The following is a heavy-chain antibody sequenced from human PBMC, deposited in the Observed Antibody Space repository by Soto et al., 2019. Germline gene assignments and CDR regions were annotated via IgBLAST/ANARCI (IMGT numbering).Heavy chain of an antibody. CDR3: ARDRPAARPYYYYGMDV. CDR1: GLSFSSYW. V-gene: IGHV3-7*03. D-gene: IGHD6-6*01. J-gene: IGHJ6*02. Sequence: GSLRLSGAASGLSFSSYWMSWVRQAPGKGLEWVANIKQDGSEKYYVDSVKGRFTISRDNAKNSLYLQMNRLRAEDTAVYYCARDRPAARPYYYYGMDVWGQGTTVTVSS. CDR2: IKQDGSEK.